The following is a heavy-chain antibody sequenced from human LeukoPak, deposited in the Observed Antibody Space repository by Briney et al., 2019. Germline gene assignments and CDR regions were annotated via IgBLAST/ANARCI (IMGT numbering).Heavy chain of an antibody. D-gene: IGHD3-22*01. J-gene: IGHJ4*02. CDR2: IYPGDSDT. Sequence: GASLQISCKGSGYSFTSYWIGWVRQLPGKGLEWMGIIYPGDSDTRYSPSFQGQVTISADKSISTAYLQWSSLKASDTAMYYCARHPNLYYYDSSGYSPLVDYWGQGTLVTVSS. CDR3: ARHPNLYYYDSSGYSPLVDY. V-gene: IGHV5-51*01. CDR1: GYSFTSYW.